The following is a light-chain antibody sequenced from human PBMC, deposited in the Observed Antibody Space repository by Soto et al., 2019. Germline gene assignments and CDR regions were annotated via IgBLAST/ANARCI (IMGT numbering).Light chain of an antibody. CDR3: QQYGTSPWT. J-gene: IGKJ1*01. CDR1: QNVANNY. V-gene: IGKV3-20*01. Sequence: DILLTQSPGTLSLSPGERATLSCRASQNVANNYLAWFRQKPGQTPRLLIYGASSRAAGIPDRFSGSGSGTDFTLTISRLEPEDFAVFYCQQYGTSPWTFGQGTKVDIK. CDR2: GAS.